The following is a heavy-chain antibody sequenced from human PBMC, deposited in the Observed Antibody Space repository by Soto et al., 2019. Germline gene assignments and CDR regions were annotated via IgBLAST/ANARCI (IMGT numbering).Heavy chain of an antibody. Sequence: GSLRLSCAASGFTVSSNYMSWVRQAPGKGLEWVSVIYSGGSTYYADSVKGRFTISRHNSKNTLYLQMNSLRAEDTAVYYCARESCSGGSCSFDYWGQGTLVTVSS. V-gene: IGHV3-53*04. D-gene: IGHD2-15*01. CDR2: IYSGGST. J-gene: IGHJ4*02. CDR3: ARESCSGGSCSFDY. CDR1: GFTVSSNY.